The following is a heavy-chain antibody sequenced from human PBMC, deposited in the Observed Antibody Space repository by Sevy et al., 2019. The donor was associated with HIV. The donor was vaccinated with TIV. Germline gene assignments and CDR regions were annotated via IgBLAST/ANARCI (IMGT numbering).Heavy chain of an antibody. CDR2: IGTAGDT. CDR1: GFTFSSYD. J-gene: IGHJ3*02. V-gene: IGHV3-13*01. Sequence: GGSLRLSCAASGFTFSSYDMHWVRQATGKGLEWVSAIGTAGDTYYPGSVKGRFTISRENAKNSLYLQMNSLRAGDTAVYYCARGQGDCSGGSCAGEDAFDIWGQGTMVTVSS. CDR3: ARGQGDCSGGSCAGEDAFDI. D-gene: IGHD2-15*01.